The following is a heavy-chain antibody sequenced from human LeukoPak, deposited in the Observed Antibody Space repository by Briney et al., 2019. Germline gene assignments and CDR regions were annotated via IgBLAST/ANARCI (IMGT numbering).Heavy chain of an antibody. CDR1: GFTFSGSA. CDR2: IRSKANSYAT. V-gene: IGHV3-73*01. CDR3: AREARYCSSTSCRTYAFDI. Sequence: GGSLKLSCAASGFTFSGSAMHWVRQASGKGLEWVGRIRSKANSYATAYAASVKGRFTISRDNAKNSLYLQMNSLRAEDTAVYYCAREARYCSSTSCRTYAFDIWGQGTMVTVSS. J-gene: IGHJ3*02. D-gene: IGHD2-2*01.